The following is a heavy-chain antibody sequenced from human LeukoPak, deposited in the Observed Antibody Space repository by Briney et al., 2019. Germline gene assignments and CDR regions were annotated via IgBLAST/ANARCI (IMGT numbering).Heavy chain of an antibody. J-gene: IGHJ4*02. D-gene: IGHD5-12*01. Sequence: PGGSLRLSCAASGFTFSNYAIHGVRQAPGKGLEWVAVISYDGSNKFYADSVKGRFTISRDNSKNTLYLQMNSLRAEDTAVYYCARSEWLRFLDYWGQGTLVTVSS. CDR1: GFTFSNYA. CDR2: ISYDGSNK. CDR3: ARSEWLRFLDY. V-gene: IGHV3-30*04.